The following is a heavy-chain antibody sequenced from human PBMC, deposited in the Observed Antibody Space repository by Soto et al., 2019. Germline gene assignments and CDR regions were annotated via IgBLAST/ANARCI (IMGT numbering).Heavy chain of an antibody. CDR3: ARVLPPFDP. V-gene: IGHV1-69*02. CDR1: GGTFSSYT. J-gene: IGHJ5*02. Sequence: GASVKVSCKASGGTFSSYTISWVRQAPGQGLEWMGRIIPILGIANYAQKFQGRVTITTDTSTSTAYMELRSLRSDDTAVYYCARVLPPFDPWGQGTLVTVSS. CDR2: IIPILGIA.